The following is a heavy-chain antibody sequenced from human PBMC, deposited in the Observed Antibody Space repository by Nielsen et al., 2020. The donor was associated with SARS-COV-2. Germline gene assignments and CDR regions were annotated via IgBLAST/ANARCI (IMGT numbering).Heavy chain of an antibody. J-gene: IGHJ4*02. D-gene: IGHD5-18*01. CDR2: INPNSGGT. CDR3: ARESGYSYEGNYDY. CDR1: GYTFTGYY. V-gene: IGHV1-2*04. Sequence: ASVKVSCKASGYTFTGYYMHWVRQAPGQGLEWMGWINPNSGGTNYAQKFQGWVTMTRDTSISTAYMELSRLRSDDTAVYYCARESGYSYEGNYDYWGQGTLVTVSS.